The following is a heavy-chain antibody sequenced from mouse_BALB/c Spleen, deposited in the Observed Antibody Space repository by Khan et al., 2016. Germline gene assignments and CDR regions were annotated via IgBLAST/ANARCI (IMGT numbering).Heavy chain of an antibody. V-gene: IGHV5-9-3*01. CDR2: ISTDGSVI. J-gene: IGHJ1*03. Sequence: EVQLVESGGGLVQPGGSRKLSCAASGFTFSSYAMSWVRQPPEKGLEWVAAISTDGSVISSPDTVNVQFSISRDNAKNTLFLQMSSLRYEDTAMYYCFVRRRLLSIVVWVT. CDR1: GFTFSSYA. CDR3: FVRRRLLSIVV.